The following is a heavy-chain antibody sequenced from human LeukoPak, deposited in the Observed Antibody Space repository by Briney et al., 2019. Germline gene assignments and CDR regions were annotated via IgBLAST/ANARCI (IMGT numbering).Heavy chain of an antibody. CDR2: INTNTGNP. Sequence: GASVKVSCKASGYTFTSSGITWVRQAPGQGLEWMGWINTNTGNPTYAQGFTGRFVFSLDTSVSTAYLQISSLKAEDTAVYYCARDHPAGDRDWFDPWGQGTLVTVSS. CDR1: GYTFTSSG. D-gene: IGHD3-10*01. V-gene: IGHV7-4-1*02. CDR3: ARDHPAGDRDWFDP. J-gene: IGHJ5*02.